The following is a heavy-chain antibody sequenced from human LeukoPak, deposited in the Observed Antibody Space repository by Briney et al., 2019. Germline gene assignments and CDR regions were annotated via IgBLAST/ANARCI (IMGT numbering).Heavy chain of an antibody. CDR3: ARGPLTSPNTMIGSRGAFDI. Sequence: GGSLRLSCAASGFTVSSNYMSWVRQAPGKGLEWVSVIYSGGSTYYADSVKGRFTISRHNSKNTLYLQMNSLRAEDTAVYYCARGPLTSPNTMIGSRGAFDIWGQGTMVTVSS. CDR1: GFTVSSNY. V-gene: IGHV3-53*04. CDR2: IYSGGST. D-gene: IGHD3-22*01. J-gene: IGHJ3*02.